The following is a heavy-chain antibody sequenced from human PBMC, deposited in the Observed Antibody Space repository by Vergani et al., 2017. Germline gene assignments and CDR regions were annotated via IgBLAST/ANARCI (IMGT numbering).Heavy chain of an antibody. CDR3: ARSWEDIVVVPAAIGAFDI. J-gene: IGHJ3*02. D-gene: IGHD2-2*01. CDR2: IYYSGST. CDR1: GGSISSYY. V-gene: IGHV4-59*01. Sequence: QVQLQESGPGLVKPSETLSLTCTVSGGSISSYYWSWIRQPPGQGLEWIGYIYYSGSTNYNPSLKSRVTISVETSKNQFSLKLSSVTAADTAVYYCARSWEDIVVVPAAIGAFDIWGQGTMVTVSS.